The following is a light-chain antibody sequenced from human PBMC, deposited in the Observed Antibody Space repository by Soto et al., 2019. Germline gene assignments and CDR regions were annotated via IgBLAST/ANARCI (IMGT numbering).Light chain of an antibody. J-gene: IGKJ5*01. CDR2: SAS. Sequence: AIRMTQGPASFCASTGDRVTLTCRASQGSSSYLAWYQQKPGKAPKPLIYSASTLQRWVPSRFSGSGSGTYFTLTISTLQPEDFATYYCPHYTRYPSTFGPGTRLEIK. V-gene: IGKV1-8*01. CDR1: QGSSSY. CDR3: PHYTRYPST.